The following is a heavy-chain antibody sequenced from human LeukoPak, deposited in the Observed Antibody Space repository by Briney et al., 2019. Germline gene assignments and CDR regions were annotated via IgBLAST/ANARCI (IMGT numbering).Heavy chain of an antibody. CDR3: ARDARGSGSYYNWFDP. CDR1: GFTFSSYA. D-gene: IGHD3-10*01. J-gene: IGHJ5*02. V-gene: IGHV3-30*04. CDR2: ISYDGSNK. Sequence: SGGSLRLSCAASGFTFSSYAMHWVRQAPGKGLEWVAVISYDGSNKYYADSVKGRFTISRDNSKNTLYLQMNSLRAEDTAVYYCARDARGSGSYYNWFDPWGQGTLVTVSS.